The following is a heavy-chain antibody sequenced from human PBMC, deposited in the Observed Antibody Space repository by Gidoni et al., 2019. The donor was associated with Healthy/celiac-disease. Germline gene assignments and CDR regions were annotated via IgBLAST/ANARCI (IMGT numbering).Heavy chain of an antibody. J-gene: IGHJ3*02. D-gene: IGHD2-8*01. Sequence: QVQLQESGPGLVKPSQTLSLTCTVSGGSISSGSYYWSWIRQPAGKGLEWIGRIYTSGSTNYNPSLKSRVTISVDTSKNQFSLKLSSVTAADTAVYYCATSNGVSDAFDIWGQGTMVTVSS. CDR3: ATSNGVSDAFDI. CDR2: IYTSGST. V-gene: IGHV4-61*02. CDR1: GGSISSGSYY.